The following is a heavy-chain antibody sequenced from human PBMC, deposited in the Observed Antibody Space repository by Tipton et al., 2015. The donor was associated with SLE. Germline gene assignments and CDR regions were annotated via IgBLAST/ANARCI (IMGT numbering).Heavy chain of an antibody. D-gene: IGHD7-27*01. Sequence: SLRLSCAASGFTFSSYWMHWVRQAPGKGLVWASRINSDGSSTSYADSVEGRFTISRDNAKNTLYLQMNSLRAEDTAVYYCARADWGSPWYFDLWGRGTRVTVSS. CDR1: GFTFSSYW. CDR3: ARADWGSPWYFDL. CDR2: INSDGSST. V-gene: IGHV3-74*01. J-gene: IGHJ2*01.